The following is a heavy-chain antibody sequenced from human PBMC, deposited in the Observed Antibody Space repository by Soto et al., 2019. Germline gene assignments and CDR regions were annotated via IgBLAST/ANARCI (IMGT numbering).Heavy chain of an antibody. J-gene: IGHJ4*02. Sequence: PGGSLRLSCAASGFTFNSYAMSWVRQAPGKGLEWVSTISGSGDNTYYADSVKGRFTISRDNSKNTLYPQMNSLRADDTAVYYCANSLAVAPTVYYFDYWGQGTLVTVSS. CDR1: GFTFNSYA. CDR2: ISGSGDNT. CDR3: ANSLAVAPTVYYFDY. D-gene: IGHD6-19*01. V-gene: IGHV3-23*01.